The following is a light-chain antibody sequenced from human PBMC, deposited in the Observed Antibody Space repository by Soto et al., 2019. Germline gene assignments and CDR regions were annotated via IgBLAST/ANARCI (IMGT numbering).Light chain of an antibody. Sequence: DIHMTQSPSTLSASVGDTVTITCRASQDVSQRLAWYQERPGKPPKLLIYKASSLERGVPSRFRGRGSETDFTLTIRDLQPDDFATYDRQHDCRYPYTFGQGTRLEIK. V-gene: IGKV1-5*03. CDR1: QDVSQR. CDR2: KAS. CDR3: QHDCRYPYT. J-gene: IGKJ2*01.